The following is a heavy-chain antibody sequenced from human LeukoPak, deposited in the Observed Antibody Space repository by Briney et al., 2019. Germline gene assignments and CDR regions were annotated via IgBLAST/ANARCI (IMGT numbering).Heavy chain of an antibody. CDR1: GGSISSSSYS. D-gene: IGHD3-10*01. Sequence: NPSETLSLTCTVSGGSISSSSYSWGWIRQPPGKGLEWIGSIYYSGSTYYNPSLKSRVTISVDTSKNQFSLKLSSVTAADTAVYYCARGITMVRGVEHIDYWGQGTLVTVSS. V-gene: IGHV4-39*07. CDR3: ARGITMVRGVEHIDY. J-gene: IGHJ4*02. CDR2: IYYSGST.